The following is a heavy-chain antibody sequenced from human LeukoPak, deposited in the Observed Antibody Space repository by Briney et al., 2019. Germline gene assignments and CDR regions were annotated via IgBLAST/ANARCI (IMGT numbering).Heavy chain of an antibody. CDR1: GGSIDNFY. Sequence: SETLSLTCTVSGGSIDNFYWSWIRQSPGKGLEWIGYLYYTGVTNSNPSLRRRVTISLDRSKNQFSLNLKSVTAADTAVYYCAREIKEGSSYMDVWGKGTTVTVSS. V-gene: IGHV4-59*12. CDR3: AREIKEGSSYMDV. J-gene: IGHJ6*03. CDR2: LYYTGVT. D-gene: IGHD3-16*02.